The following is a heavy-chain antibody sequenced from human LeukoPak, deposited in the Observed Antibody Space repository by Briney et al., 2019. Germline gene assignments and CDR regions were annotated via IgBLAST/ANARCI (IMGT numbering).Heavy chain of an antibody. J-gene: IGHJ3*02. Sequence: SGTLSLTCTVSGSSISTTNWWSWVRQPPGKGLEWIGEIYHSGSTNYNPSLKSRVTMSVDTSQNQFFLKLSSVTAADTAIYYCARDPAGPGAGGSFDIWGQGTMVTVSS. CDR1: GSSISTTNW. CDR3: ARDPAGPGAGGSFDI. D-gene: IGHD7-27*01. V-gene: IGHV4-4*02. CDR2: IYHSGST.